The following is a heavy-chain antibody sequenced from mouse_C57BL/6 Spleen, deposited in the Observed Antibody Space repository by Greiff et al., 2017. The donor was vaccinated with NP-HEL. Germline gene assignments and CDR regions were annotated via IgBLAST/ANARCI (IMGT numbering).Heavy chain of an antibody. CDR2: IYPGSGST. J-gene: IGHJ4*01. V-gene: IGHV1-55*01. CDR1: GYTFTSYW. Sequence: QVQMQQPGAELVKPGASVKMSCKASGYTFTSYWITWVKQRPGQGLEWIGDIYPGSGSTNYNEKFKSKATLTVDTSSSTAYMQLSSLTSEDSAVYYCASYYSNSYAMDYWGQGTSVTVSS. D-gene: IGHD2-5*01. CDR3: ASYYSNSYAMDY.